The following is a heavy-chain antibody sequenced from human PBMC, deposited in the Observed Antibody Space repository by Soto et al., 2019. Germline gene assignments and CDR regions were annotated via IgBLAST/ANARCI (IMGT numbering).Heavy chain of an antibody. Sequence: GGSLRLSCAASGFTFSNAWMSWVRQAPGKGLEWVGRIKSKTDGGTTDYAAPVKGRFTISADRSINTAYLQWNSLEASDTAFYFCARSPRSSPYFDYWGQGALVTVSS. CDR2: IKSKTDGGTT. CDR3: ARSPRSSPYFDY. J-gene: IGHJ4*02. V-gene: IGHV3-15*01. CDR1: GFTFSNAW. D-gene: IGHD6-13*01.